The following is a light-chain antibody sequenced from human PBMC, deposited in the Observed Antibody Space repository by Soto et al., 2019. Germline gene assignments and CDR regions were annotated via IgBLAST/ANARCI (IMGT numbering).Light chain of an antibody. CDR3: QQYGTSEII. CDR2: DTS. CDR1: QSLTNSF. J-gene: IGKJ5*01. Sequence: EIVLTQSPGTLSLSPGERSTLSWRASQSLTNSFIAWYQQKPGQAPRLLIYDTSSRATGIPDRFSGSGSGTDFTLTISRLEPEDFAVFFCQQYGTSEIIFGQGTRLEI. V-gene: IGKV3-20*01.